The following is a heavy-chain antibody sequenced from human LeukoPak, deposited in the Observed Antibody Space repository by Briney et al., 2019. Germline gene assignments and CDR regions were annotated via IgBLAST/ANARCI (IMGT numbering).Heavy chain of an antibody. J-gene: IGHJ5*02. Sequence: PGGSLRLSRAASGFTFSGYAMHWVRQAPGKGLEWVAVISYDGSNKYYADSVKGRFTISRDNSKNTLYLQMNSLRAEDTALYYCARVGSGWLRPAYWFDPWGQGTLATVAS. CDR2: ISYDGSNK. V-gene: IGHV3-30-3*01. CDR3: ARVGSGWLRPAYWFDP. CDR1: GFTFSGYA. D-gene: IGHD6-19*01.